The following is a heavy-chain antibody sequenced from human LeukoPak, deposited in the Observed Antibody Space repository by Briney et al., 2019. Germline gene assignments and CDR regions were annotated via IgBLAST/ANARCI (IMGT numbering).Heavy chain of an antibody. Sequence: SETLSLTCTVSGGSISSYYWSWIRQPPWKGLEWIGYIYYSGSTNYNPSLKSRVTISVDTSKNQFSLKLSSVTAADTAVYYCARVTYGQQLTIDYWGQGTLVTVSS. D-gene: IGHD6-13*01. J-gene: IGHJ4*02. CDR1: GGSISSYY. CDR3: ARVTYGQQLTIDY. CDR2: IYYSGST. V-gene: IGHV4-59*01.